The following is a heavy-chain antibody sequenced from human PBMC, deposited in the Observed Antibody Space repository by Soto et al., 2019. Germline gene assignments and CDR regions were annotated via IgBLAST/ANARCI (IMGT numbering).Heavy chain of an antibody. D-gene: IGHD6-19*01. Sequence: PGGSLRLSCAASGFTFSNYAMSWVRQAPGEGLEWVSALSGDSGSTYYADSVKGRFTISRDNSKNTLYLQMNSLRAEDTALYYCAIPSGLTVTGPGYWGQGTRGTSPQ. CDR2: LSGDSGST. V-gene: IGHV3-23*01. J-gene: IGHJ1*01. CDR1: GFTFSNYA. CDR3: AIPSGLTVTGPGY.